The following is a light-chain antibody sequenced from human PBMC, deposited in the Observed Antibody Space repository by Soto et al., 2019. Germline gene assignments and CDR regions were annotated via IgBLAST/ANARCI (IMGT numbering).Light chain of an antibody. CDR2: GAS. Sequence: EIVLTQSPGTLSLSPGEGATLSCRASQGVSSSYLAWYQHKPGQAPRLLIYGASSRASGIPDWFSGSGSGTDFTLTINRLEPEDFAVYYCQQYGASVTFGPGTKVDLK. CDR1: QGVSSSY. CDR3: QQYGASVT. V-gene: IGKV3-20*01. J-gene: IGKJ3*01.